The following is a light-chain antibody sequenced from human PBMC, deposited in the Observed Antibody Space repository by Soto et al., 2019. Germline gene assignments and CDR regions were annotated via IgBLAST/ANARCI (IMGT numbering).Light chain of an antibody. V-gene: IGKV3-11*01. CDR1: HSVGSY. J-gene: IGKJ5*01. CDR2: EAS. CDR3: QQRASWPIT. Sequence: EIAVTQSPATLSLSPGERVTLSCRASHSVGSYLAWYQQKSGQAPRLLIYEASNRATGIPARFSGSGSGTDFTLTISSLEPDDFAVYYCQQRASWPITFGQGIRLELK.